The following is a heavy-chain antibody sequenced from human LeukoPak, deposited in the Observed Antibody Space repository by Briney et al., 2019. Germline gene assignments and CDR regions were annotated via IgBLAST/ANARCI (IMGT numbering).Heavy chain of an antibody. J-gene: IGHJ4*02. Sequence: GGSLRLSCAASGFTFSSYGMSWVRQAPGKGLEWVSAISGSGSTIYYADSVKGRFTISRDKSKNTLYLQMNSLRAEDTAVYYCAKNLTPYGSGSFVHDYWGQGTLVTVSS. CDR3: AKNLTPYGSGSFVHDY. D-gene: IGHD3-10*01. CDR1: GFTFSSYG. V-gene: IGHV3-23*01. CDR2: ISGSGSTI.